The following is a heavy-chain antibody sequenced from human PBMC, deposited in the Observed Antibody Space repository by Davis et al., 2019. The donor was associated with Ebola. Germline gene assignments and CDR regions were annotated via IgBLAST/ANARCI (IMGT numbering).Heavy chain of an antibody. D-gene: IGHD1-26*01. J-gene: IGHJ4*02. Sequence: MPSETLSLTCTVSGGSISSYYWSWIRQPPGKGLEWIGYIYYSGSTNYNPSLKSRVTISVDTSKNQFSLKLSSVTAADTAVYYCARAPPRRYSGSPGRFDYWGQGTLVTVSS. V-gene: IGHV4-59*01. CDR3: ARAPPRRYSGSPGRFDY. CDR2: IYYSGST. CDR1: GGSISSYY.